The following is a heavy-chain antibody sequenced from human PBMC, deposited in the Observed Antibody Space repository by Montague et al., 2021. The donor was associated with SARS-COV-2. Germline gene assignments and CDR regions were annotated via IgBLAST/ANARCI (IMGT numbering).Heavy chain of an antibody. Sequence: TLSLTCTVSGASANSGDYFWTWIRQPVGETLEWIGRIYSSGSTTYNPSLKSRVTMSLVTSENQFSLRLSSVTASDTAVYYCAKEGGKMVFDQWGQGTLVTVSS. V-gene: IGHV4-61*02. CDR1: GASANSGDYF. D-gene: IGHD2-8*01. CDR2: IYSSGST. J-gene: IGHJ4*02. CDR3: AKEGGKMVFDQ.